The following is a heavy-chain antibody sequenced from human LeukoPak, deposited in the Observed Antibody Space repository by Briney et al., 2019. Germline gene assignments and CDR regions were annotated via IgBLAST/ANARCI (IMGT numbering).Heavy chain of an antibody. D-gene: IGHD3-22*01. J-gene: IGHJ2*01. CDR1: GYTFTSYG. CDR2: ISAYNGNT. CDR3: ARELEGRITMIVVRRYWYSDL. Sequence: ASVKVSCKASGYTFTSYGISWVRQAPGQGLEWMGWISAYNGNTNYAQKLQGRVTMSTDTSTSTAYMELSSLRSEDTAVYYCARELEGRITMIVVRRYWYSDLWGRGTLVTVSS. V-gene: IGHV1-18*01.